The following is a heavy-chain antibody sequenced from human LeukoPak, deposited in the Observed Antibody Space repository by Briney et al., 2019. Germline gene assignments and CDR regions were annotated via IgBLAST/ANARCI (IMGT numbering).Heavy chain of an antibody. CDR2: ISGSGTNT. CDR1: GFTFSSFA. D-gene: IGHD4-17*01. J-gene: IGHJ4*02. CDR3: AKARTTVTTPHY. Sequence: PGGSLRLSCAASGFTFSSFAMTWVRQAPGKGLEWVSAISGSGTNTYYADSVKGRFTISRDNSKNTLYLQMNSLGAGDTAIYYCAKARTTVTTPHYWGQGTLDTVSS. V-gene: IGHV3-23*01.